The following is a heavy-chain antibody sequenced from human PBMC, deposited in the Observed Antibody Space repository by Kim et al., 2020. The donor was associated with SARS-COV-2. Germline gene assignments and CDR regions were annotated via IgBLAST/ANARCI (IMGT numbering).Heavy chain of an antibody. D-gene: IGHD6-6*01. V-gene: IGHV1-2*02. Sequence: ASVKVSCKASGYTFTGYYMHWVRQAPGQGLEWMGWINPNSGGTNYAQKFQGRVTMTRDTSISTAYMELSRLRSDDTAVYYCARESDSSYNWFDPWGQGTLVTVSS. CDR1: GYTFTGYY. CDR3: ARESDSSYNWFDP. CDR2: INPNSGGT. J-gene: IGHJ5*02.